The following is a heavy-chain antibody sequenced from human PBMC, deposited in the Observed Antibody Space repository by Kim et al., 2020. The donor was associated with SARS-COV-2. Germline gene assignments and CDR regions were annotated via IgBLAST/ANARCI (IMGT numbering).Heavy chain of an antibody. Sequence: GGSLRLSCAASGFIFSAAGMHWVRQAPGKGLEYVAAISTNGDTTYYGKSVKGRFTISRDDSKNTLYLQMGSLRAEDTAVYFCVRVRYNYGSNYFDYWGQG. CDR1: GFIFSAAG. V-gene: IGHV3-64*01. CDR2: ISTNGDTT. CDR3: VRVRYNYGSNYFDY. J-gene: IGHJ4*02. D-gene: IGHD5-18*01.